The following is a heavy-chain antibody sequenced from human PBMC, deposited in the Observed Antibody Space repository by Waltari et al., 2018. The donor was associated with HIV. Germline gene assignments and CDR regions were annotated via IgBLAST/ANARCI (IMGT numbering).Heavy chain of an antibody. V-gene: IGHV3-15*01. CDR1: MVNFDNVW. CDR3: TTGGYPTEAFDI. Sequence: EVQVVESGGGLVKPGGSVRVSCASFMVNFDNVWMTWVRQAPGKGLQWVGRIKSKRDGGATDYAASVKGRFVISRDDSQNTLYLQMNSLKIEDTAMYYCTTGGYPTEAFDIWGQGTMVTVSS. J-gene: IGHJ3*02. CDR2: IKSKRDGGAT. D-gene: IGHD6-25*01.